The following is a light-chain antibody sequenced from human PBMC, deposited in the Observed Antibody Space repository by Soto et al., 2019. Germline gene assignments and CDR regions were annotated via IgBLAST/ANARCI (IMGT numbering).Light chain of an antibody. CDR3: LVYCGGEYV. Sequence: QAVVTQEPSLTVSPGDTVTLTCASTTGAVTSGYSPNWFQQKPGQPPRALIYSTSKKHSWTPARFSGSLLGGKAALTLSGVQPEDEAEYYCLVYCGGEYVFGTGTKVTVL. V-gene: IGLV7-43*01. CDR1: TGAVTSGYS. J-gene: IGLJ1*01. CDR2: STS.